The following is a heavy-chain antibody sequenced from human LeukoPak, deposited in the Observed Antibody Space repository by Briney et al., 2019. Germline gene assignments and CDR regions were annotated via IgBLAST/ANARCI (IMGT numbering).Heavy chain of an antibody. J-gene: IGHJ5*02. CDR2: MNPNSGNT. D-gene: IGHD3-10*01. CDR3: ARGVTYYYGSGSYFGFDP. Sequence: GASVKVSCKASGYTFTGYYMHWVRQAPGQGLEWMGWMNPNSGNTGYAQKFQGRVTITRNTSISTAYMELSSLRSEDTAVYYCARGVTYYYGSGSYFGFDPWGQGTLVTVSS. V-gene: IGHV1-8*03. CDR1: GYTFTGYY.